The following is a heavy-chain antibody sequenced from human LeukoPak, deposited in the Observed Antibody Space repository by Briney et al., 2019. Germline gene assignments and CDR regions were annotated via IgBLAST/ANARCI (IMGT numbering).Heavy chain of an antibody. Sequence: GGSLRLSCAASGFTFSSYGMHWVRQAPGKGLKWVAVISYDGSNKYYADSVKGRFTISRDNSKNTLYLQMNSLRAEDTAVYYCAKDIPHDAFDIWGQGTMVTVSS. J-gene: IGHJ3*02. CDR3: AKDIPHDAFDI. V-gene: IGHV3-30*18. CDR2: ISYDGSNK. CDR1: GFTFSSYG.